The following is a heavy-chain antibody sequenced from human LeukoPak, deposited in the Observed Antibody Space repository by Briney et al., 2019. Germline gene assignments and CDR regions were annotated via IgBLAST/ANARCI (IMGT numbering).Heavy chain of an antibody. CDR1: GGSTSSDH. CDR2: ISYRGST. CDR3: ARGKGYFDY. Sequence: SETLSLTCTVSGGSTSSDHWSWIRQPPEKGLEWIGCISYRGSTNYNPSLKSRVTISADTSENQFSLKLSSVTAADTAVYYCARGKGYFDYWGQGTLVTVSS. V-gene: IGHV4-59*01. J-gene: IGHJ4*02.